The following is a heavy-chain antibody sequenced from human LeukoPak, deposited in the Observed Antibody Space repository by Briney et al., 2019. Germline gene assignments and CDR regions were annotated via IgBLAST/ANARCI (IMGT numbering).Heavy chain of an antibody. CDR1: GFTLSSYG. D-gene: IGHD3-22*01. V-gene: IGHV3-33*01. CDR3: ARDFGYYDSSCYYLGIFDY. CDR2: IWYDGSNK. Sequence: RRSLRLSCAASGFTLSSYGMHWVRQALSKGLGWVAGIWYDGSNKYYADSVKGRFTISRDNSKNSLYLQTNSLRAEDTALYYCARDFGYYDSSCYYLGIFDYWGQGTLVTVSS. J-gene: IGHJ4*02.